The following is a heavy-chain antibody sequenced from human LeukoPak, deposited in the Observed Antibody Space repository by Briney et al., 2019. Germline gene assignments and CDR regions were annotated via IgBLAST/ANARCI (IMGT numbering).Heavy chain of an antibody. CDR2: IGDSGATT. J-gene: IGHJ4*02. V-gene: IGHV3-23*01. CDR1: GFTLSSYA. D-gene: IGHD3-10*01. Sequence: GGPLRLSCAASGFTLSSYAMTWVRQAPGKGLEWVSDIGDSGATTYYADSVKGRSTISRDNSKNTLYLQMSSLRAEDTAVYFCASFHYYGSGAYYLSYWGQGTLVTVSS. CDR3: ASFHYYGSGAYYLSY.